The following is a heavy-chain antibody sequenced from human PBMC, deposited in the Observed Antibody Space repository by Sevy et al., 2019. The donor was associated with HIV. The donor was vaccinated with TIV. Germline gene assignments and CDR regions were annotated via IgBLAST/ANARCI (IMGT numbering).Heavy chain of an antibody. Sequence: GGSLRLSCAASGFDFNHHWMSWVRQAPQKGLEWVANIKQDGSETYYVDSLEGRFTISRDNAKNSLSLQINDLSAEDTAVYYCARLPTGLQSFNYFLSTYFDSWGQGTLVTVSS. J-gene: IGHJ4*02. CDR1: GFDFNHHW. CDR2: IKQDGSET. D-gene: IGHD4-4*01. V-gene: IGHV3-7*01. CDR3: ARLPTGLQSFNYFLSTYFDS.